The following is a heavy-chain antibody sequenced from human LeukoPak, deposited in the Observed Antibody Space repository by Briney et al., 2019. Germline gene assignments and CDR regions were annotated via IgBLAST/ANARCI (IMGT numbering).Heavy chain of an antibody. V-gene: IGHV1-18*04. Sequence: ASVKVSCKASGYTFTDYYMHWVRQAPGQGLEWVGWISAYNGNTNYAQKLQGRVTMTTDTSTSTAYMELRSLRSDDTAVYYCARVVGYCTNGVCAYFDYWGQGTLVTVSS. CDR3: ARVVGYCTNGVCAYFDY. D-gene: IGHD2-8*01. J-gene: IGHJ4*02. CDR2: ISAYNGNT. CDR1: GYTFTDYY.